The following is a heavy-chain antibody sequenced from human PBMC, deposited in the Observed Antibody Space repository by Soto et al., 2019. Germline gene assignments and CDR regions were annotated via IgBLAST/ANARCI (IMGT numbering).Heavy chain of an antibody. CDR3: ATDSWNYYDSSGYYYGF. J-gene: IGHJ4*02. D-gene: IGHD3-22*01. CDR1: GYTLTELS. V-gene: IGHV1-24*01. Sequence: ASVKVSCKVSGYTLTELSMHWVRQAPGKGLEWMGGFDPEDGETIYAQKFQGRVTMTEDTSTDTAYMELSSLRSKDTAVYYCATDSWNYYDSSGYYYGFWGQGTLVTVSS. CDR2: FDPEDGET.